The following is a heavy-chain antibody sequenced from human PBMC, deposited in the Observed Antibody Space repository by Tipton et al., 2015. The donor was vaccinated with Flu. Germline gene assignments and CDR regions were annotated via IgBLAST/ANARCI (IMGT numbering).Heavy chain of an antibody. V-gene: IGHV4-61*02. Sequence: TLSLTCTVSGGSISSGSYYWTWIRQPAGKGLEWIGRIYTSGSTNYNPSLKSRVTMSLDTSKNQFSMKLSSVTAADTAVHYCARGYSSSLGLPFDYWGQGTLVTVSS. D-gene: IGHD6-19*01. J-gene: IGHJ4*02. CDR2: IYTSGST. CDR1: GGSISSGSYY. CDR3: ARGYSSSLGLPFDY.